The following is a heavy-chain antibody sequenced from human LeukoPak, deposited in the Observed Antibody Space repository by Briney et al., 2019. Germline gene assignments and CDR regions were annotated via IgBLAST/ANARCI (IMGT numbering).Heavy chain of an antibody. CDR2: ISERGGST. Sequence: GGSLRLSCVVSGISLSNYAMTWIRQAPGKGLEWVSYISERGGSTTYADSVKGRFTISRDTSLNTLYLQMNNLRAEDTAVYFCAKRGVVIRGLLVIGYHQEAYHYDFWGQGVLVTVSS. V-gene: IGHV3-23*01. CDR3: AKRGVVIRGLLVIGYHQEAYHYDF. CDR1: GISLSNYA. D-gene: IGHD3-10*01. J-gene: IGHJ4*02.